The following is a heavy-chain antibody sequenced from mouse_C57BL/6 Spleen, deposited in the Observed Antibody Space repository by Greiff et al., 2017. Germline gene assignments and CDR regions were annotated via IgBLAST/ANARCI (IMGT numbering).Heavy chain of an antibody. CDR3: ARHEYDEAWFAY. Sequence: EVQGVESGGALVKPGGSLKLSCAASGFTFSSYGMSWVRQTPDKRLEWVATICSGGSYTYYPDSVKGRFTISRDNTKNTLYLQMLSLKSEDTAMYYCARHEYDEAWFAYWGQGTLVTVSA. CDR1: GFTFSSYG. J-gene: IGHJ3*01. CDR2: ICSGGSYT. D-gene: IGHD2-4*01. V-gene: IGHV5-6*01.